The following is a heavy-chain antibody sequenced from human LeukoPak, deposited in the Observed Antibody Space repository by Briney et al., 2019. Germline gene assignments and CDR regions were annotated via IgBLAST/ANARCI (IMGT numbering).Heavy chain of an antibody. CDR2: INPNSGGT. V-gene: IGHV1-2*02. J-gene: IGHJ5*02. Sequence: ASVKVSCKASGYTLTGYYMHWVRQAPGQGLEWMGWINPNSGGTNYAQKFQGRVTMTRDTSISTAYMELSRLRSDDTAVYYCARAKGSVLLWFGGGNWFDPWGQGTLVTVSS. D-gene: IGHD3-10*01. CDR3: ARAKGSVLLWFGGGNWFDP. CDR1: GYTLTGYY.